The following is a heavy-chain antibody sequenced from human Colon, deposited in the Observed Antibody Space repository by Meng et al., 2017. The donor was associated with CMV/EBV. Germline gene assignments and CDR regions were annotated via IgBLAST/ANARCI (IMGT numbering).Heavy chain of an antibody. J-gene: IGHJ1*01. CDR1: GFTFSGYA. CDR2: ISGSGGST. CDR3: AKDQRFPQH. D-gene: IGHD6-25*01. Sequence: LSCAAYGFTFSGYAMSWVRQAPGKGLEWVSSISGSGGSTYYADSVKGRFTISRDNSKNTLYLQMNSLRAEDTAVYYCAKDQRFPQHWGQGTLVTVSS. V-gene: IGHV3-23*01.